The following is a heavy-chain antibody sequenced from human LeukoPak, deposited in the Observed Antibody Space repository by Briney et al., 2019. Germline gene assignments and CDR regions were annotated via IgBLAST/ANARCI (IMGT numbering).Heavy chain of an antibody. CDR3: ARLVVATNSMDV. D-gene: IGHD2-15*01. J-gene: IGHJ6*03. Sequence: SETLSLTCAVYGGSFGGYYWSWIRQPPGKGLEWIGEINHSGSTNYNPSLKSRVTISVDTSKNQFSLKLSSVTAADTAVYYCARLVVATNSMDVWGKGTTVTISS. CDR2: INHSGST. V-gene: IGHV4-34*01. CDR1: GGSFGGYY.